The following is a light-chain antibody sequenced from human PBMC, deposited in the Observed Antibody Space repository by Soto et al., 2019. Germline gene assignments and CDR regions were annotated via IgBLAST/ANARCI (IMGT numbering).Light chain of an antibody. Sequence: QCVLTQPPSVSGAPGQRVTISCTGSSSNFGAGYEVHWYKQLPGAAPTLVIFNNLNRPSGVPERFSGSKSGTSASLVISGLQAEDEADYYCQSFDSSLRVYVFGSGTRSPS. V-gene: IGLV1-40*01. CDR3: QSFDSSLRVYV. J-gene: IGLJ1*01. CDR2: NNL. CDR1: SSNFGAGYE.